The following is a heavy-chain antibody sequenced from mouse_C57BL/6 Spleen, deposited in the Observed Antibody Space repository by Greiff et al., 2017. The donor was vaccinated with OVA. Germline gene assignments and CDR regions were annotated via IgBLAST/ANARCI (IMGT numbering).Heavy chain of an antibody. CDR3: ARRGTYSNYAWFAY. J-gene: IGHJ3*01. D-gene: IGHD2-5*01. Sequence: QVQLQQSGAELVRPGSSVKLSCKASGYTFTSYWMDWVKQRPGQGLEWIGNIYPSASETHYNQKFKDKATLTVDKSSSPAYMQRSSLTSEDSAVYYCARRGTYSNYAWFAYWGQGTLVTVSA. V-gene: IGHV1-61*01. CDR1: GYTFTSYW. CDR2: IYPSASET.